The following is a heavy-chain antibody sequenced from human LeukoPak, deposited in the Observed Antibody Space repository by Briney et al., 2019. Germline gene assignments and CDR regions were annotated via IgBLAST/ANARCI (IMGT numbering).Heavy chain of an antibody. V-gene: IGHV1-69*06. CDR1: GGTFSSYA. D-gene: IGHD7-27*01. CDR3: ATWGNPSKYYYYYYMDV. CDR2: IIPIFGTA. Sequence: SVKVSCKASGGTFSSYAISWVRQAPGQGLEWMGGIIPIFGTANYAQNFQGRVTITADKSTSTAYMELSSLRSEDTAVYYCATWGNPSKYYYYYYMDVWGKGTTVTVSS. J-gene: IGHJ6*03.